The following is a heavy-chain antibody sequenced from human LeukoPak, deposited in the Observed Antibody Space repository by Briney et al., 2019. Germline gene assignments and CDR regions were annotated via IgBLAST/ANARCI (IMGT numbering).Heavy chain of an antibody. CDR2: IYTSGST. CDR1: GGSISSGSYY. J-gene: IGHJ4*02. V-gene: IGHV4-61*02. Sequence: SQTLSLTCTVSGGSISSGSYYWSWIRQPAGKGLEWIGRIYTSGSTNYNPSLKSRVTISVDTSKNQFSLKLSSVTAADTAVYYCARDHYVAAAVEIVWGQGTLVTVST. D-gene: IGHD6-13*01. CDR3: ARDHYVAAAVEIV.